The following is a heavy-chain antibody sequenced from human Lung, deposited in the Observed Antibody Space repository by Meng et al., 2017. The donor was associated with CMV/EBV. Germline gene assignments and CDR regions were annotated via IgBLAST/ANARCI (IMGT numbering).Heavy chain of an antibody. D-gene: IGHD3-9*01. CDR1: GFTFSSYE. J-gene: IGHJ4*02. V-gene: IGHV3-48*03. Sequence: SXAASGFTFSSYEMNWVRQAPGKGLEWVSYISSSGSTIYYADSVKGRFTISRDNAKNSLYLQMNSLRAEDTAVYYCARTRFFDWLLYPFDYWCQGTLVTVSS. CDR2: ISSSGSTI. CDR3: ARTRFFDWLLYPFDY.